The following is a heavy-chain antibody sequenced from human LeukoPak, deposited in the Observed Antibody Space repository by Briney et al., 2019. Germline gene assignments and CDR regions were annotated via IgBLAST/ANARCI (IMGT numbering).Heavy chain of an antibody. CDR2: ISYDGSNK. J-gene: IGHJ3*02. CDR1: GFTFSSYA. V-gene: IGHV3-30*04. Sequence: HPGGSLRLSCAASGFTFSSYAMHWVRQAPGKGLEWVAVISYDGSNKYYADSVKGRFTISRDNSKNTLYLQMNSLRAEDTAVYYCAGLRFYDSSGYVDDAFDIWGQGTMVTVSS. D-gene: IGHD3-22*01. CDR3: AGLRFYDSSGYVDDAFDI.